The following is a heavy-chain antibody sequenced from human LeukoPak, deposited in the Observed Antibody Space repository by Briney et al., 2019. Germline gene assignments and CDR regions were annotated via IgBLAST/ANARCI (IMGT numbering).Heavy chain of an antibody. CDR3: AIPAYDILTGYPRDYYYGMDV. J-gene: IGHJ6*02. Sequence: GSLRLPCAASGFTFSSYAMSWVRQAPGKGLEWVSAISGSGGSTYYADSVKGRITISRDNSKNTLYLQMNSLRAEDTAVYYCAIPAYDILTGYPRDYYYGMDVWGQGTTVTVSS. CDR1: GFTFSSYA. D-gene: IGHD3-9*01. CDR2: ISGSGGST. V-gene: IGHV3-23*01.